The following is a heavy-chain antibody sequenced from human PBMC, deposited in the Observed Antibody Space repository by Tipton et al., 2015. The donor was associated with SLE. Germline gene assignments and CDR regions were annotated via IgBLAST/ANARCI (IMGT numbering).Heavy chain of an antibody. Sequence: LRLSYAVSGGSFSGYYWYWVRQPPEQGLEWIGEITQSGVTNYNPSLKSRVTISVDTSKNQFSLKLSSVTAADTAVYYCAREGLGTSYYYYMDVWGKGTTVTVSS. D-gene: IGHD1-26*01. CDR2: ITQSGVT. CDR1: GGSFSGYY. V-gene: IGHV4-34*01. J-gene: IGHJ6*03. CDR3: AREGLGTSYYYYMDV.